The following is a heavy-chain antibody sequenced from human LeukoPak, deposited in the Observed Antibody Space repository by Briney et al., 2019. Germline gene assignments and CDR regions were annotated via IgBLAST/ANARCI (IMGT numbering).Heavy chain of an antibody. D-gene: IGHD4-23*01. CDR3: ARTVVTLDWYFDL. V-gene: IGHV4-59*12. Sequence: SETLSLICTVSGGSISNYYWSWIRQPPGKGLEWIGYIYYSGSTNYNPSLKSRVTISVDTSKNQFSLKLTSVTAADTAVYYCARTVVTLDWYFDLWGRGTLVSVSS. CDR2: IYYSGST. CDR1: GGSISNYY. J-gene: IGHJ2*01.